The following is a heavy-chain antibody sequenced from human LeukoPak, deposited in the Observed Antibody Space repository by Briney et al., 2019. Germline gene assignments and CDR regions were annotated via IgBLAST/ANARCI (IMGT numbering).Heavy chain of an antibody. V-gene: IGHV1-24*01. CDR3: ATSVVVTAIFDY. D-gene: IGHD2-21*02. J-gene: IGHJ4*02. Sequence: ASVKVSCKVSGYTLTELSMHWVRQAPGKGLEWMGGFDPEDGETIYAQKFQGRVTMTEDTSTDTAYMELSSLRSEDTAVYYCATSVVVTAIFDYWGQGTLVTVSS. CDR2: FDPEDGET. CDR1: GYTLTELS.